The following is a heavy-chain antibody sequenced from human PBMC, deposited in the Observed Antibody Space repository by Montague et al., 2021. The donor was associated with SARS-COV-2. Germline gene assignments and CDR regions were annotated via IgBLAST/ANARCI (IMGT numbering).Heavy chain of an antibody. V-gene: IGHV2-70*01. CDR1: GFSLSTSGMC. CDR3: ARMPDQVWLDY. D-gene: IGHD5-18*01. Sequence: PALVKPTQTLTLTCIFSGFSLSTSGMCVSWIRQPPGKALEWLAVIDWDDDKSYSTSLKTRLTIPKDTSKNQVVLTMTNMDPVDTATYYCARMPDQVWLDYWGQGTLVTVSS. J-gene: IGHJ4*02. CDR2: IDWDDDK.